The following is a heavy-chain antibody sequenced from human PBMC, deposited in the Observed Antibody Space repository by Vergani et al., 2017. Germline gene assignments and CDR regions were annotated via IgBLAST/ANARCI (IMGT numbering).Heavy chain of an antibody. D-gene: IGHD6-13*01. CDR3: ARVRGRGVSWYRYYYYYMDV. CDR1: GFTFSSYS. CDR2: ISSGSSYI. Sequence: VQLVESGGGLVKPGGSLRLSCAASGFTFSSYSMNWVRQAPGKGLEWVSSISSGSSYIYYADSVKGRFTISRDNAKNSLYLQMNSLRAEDTAVYYCARVRGRGVSWYRYYYYYMDVWGKGTTVTVSS. V-gene: IGHV3-21*01. J-gene: IGHJ6*03.